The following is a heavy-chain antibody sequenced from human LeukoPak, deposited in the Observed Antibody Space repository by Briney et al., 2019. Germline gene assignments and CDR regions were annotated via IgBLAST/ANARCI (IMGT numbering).Heavy chain of an antibody. Sequence: GGSLRLSCAASGFTFSIHAMSWVRQAPGKGLEWLSAISGSGGSTYYADSVKGRFTISRDNSKNTLYLQMNSLRAEDTAVYYCAKTHYDILTGYYTPFDYWGQGTLVTVSS. CDR2: ISGSGGST. V-gene: IGHV3-23*01. CDR1: GFTFSIHA. CDR3: AKTHYDILTGYYTPFDY. J-gene: IGHJ4*02. D-gene: IGHD3-9*01.